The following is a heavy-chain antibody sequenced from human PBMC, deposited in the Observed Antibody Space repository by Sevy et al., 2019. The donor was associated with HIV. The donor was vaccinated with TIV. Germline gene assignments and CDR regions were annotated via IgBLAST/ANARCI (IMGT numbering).Heavy chain of an antibody. CDR2: IKSKADGDTT. CDR3: ATDPIIVLMVTDGMDV. V-gene: IGHV3-15*01. CDR1: GFTFTYAW. Sequence: GGSLRLSCAASGFTFTYAWMSWVRQAPGKGLEWVGRIKSKADGDTTDYGAPVKGRFTISRDDSKNTLFLQMNSLKGEDTAVYYCATDPIIVLMVTDGMDVWGQGTTVTVSS. J-gene: IGHJ6*02. D-gene: IGHD3-22*01.